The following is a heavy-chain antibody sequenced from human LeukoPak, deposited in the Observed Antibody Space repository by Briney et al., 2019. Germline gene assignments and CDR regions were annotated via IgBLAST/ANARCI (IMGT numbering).Heavy chain of an antibody. CDR2: IIPIFGTA. Sequence: GASVKVSCKASGGTFSSYAISWVRQAPGQGLEWMGGIIPIFGTANYAQKFQGRVTITRNTSISTAYMELSSLRSEDTAVYYCARGPLRLRYFDWLSARNWFDPWGQGTLVTVSS. CDR1: GGTFSSYA. CDR3: ARGPLRLRYFDWLSARNWFDP. V-gene: IGHV1-69*05. J-gene: IGHJ5*02. D-gene: IGHD3-9*01.